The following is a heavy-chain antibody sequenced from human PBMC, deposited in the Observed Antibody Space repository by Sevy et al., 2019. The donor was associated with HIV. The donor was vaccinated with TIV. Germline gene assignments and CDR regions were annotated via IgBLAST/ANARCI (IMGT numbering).Heavy chain of an antibody. CDR2: ISGSGFST. CDR3: AKVYYYDSGTVIPRGMDV. CDR1: GFTFDNNA. V-gene: IGHV3-23*01. J-gene: IGHJ6*02. D-gene: IGHD3-10*01. Sequence: GGCLRLSCAASGFTFDNNAMYWVRQAPGKGLEWVSVISGSGFSTNYAGSVKGRFTISRDISKSTLYLQMNSLRAEDTAVYYCAKVYYYDSGTVIPRGMDVWGQGTLVTVSS.